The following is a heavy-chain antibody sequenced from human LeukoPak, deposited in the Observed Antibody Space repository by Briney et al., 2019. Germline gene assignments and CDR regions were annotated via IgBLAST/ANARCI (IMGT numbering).Heavy chain of an antibody. CDR2: INLRGST. Sequence: SGTLSLTCAVYGGSFSDYYWNWIRQSTGKGLEWIGEINLRGSTTYNPSLKSRVTISLDASKSQLSLKLSSVTAADTAVYYCARGRVPRRYYFDYWGQGTLVTVSS. V-gene: IGHV4-34*01. CDR1: GGSFSDYY. CDR3: ARGRVPRRYYFDY. D-gene: IGHD1-1*01. J-gene: IGHJ4*02.